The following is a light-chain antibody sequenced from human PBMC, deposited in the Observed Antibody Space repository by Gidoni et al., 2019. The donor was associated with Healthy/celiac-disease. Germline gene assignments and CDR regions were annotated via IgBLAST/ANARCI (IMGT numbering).Light chain of an antibody. J-gene: IGLJ2*01. CDR1: SSDVGGYNY. CDR3: SSYTSTNSVI. CDR2: EVS. V-gene: IGLV2-14*01. Sequence: QSALTQPASVSGSPGQSITISCTGTSSDVGGYNYISWYKQHPGKAPKFMIFEVSNRPSGVSDRFSGSKSGNTASLTISGLQAEDEAVYYCSSYTSTNSVIFGGGTKLTVL.